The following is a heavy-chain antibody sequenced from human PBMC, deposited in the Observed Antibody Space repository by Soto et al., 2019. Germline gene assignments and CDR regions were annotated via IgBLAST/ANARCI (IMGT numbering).Heavy chain of an antibody. D-gene: IGHD3-3*01. J-gene: IGHJ3*02. Sequence: QGQLVESGGDAVQPGRSLRLSCVGSGFTFSNHAMHWVRLAPGQGLEWVAYISYDGSNKAYGDSVQGRFTISRDNSKNTVILQMNSLRVEDTGVFHCAKEGGSYDDFWSGSVGPFDIWGRGTTVTVSS. V-gene: IGHV3-30*18. CDR2: ISYDGSNK. CDR1: GFTFSNHA. CDR3: AKEGGSYDDFWSGSVGPFDI.